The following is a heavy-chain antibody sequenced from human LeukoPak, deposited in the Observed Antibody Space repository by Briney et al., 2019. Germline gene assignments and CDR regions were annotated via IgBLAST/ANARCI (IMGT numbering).Heavy chain of an antibody. CDR2: IYYSGNL. CDR3: ARVTGLGIFDY. J-gene: IGHJ4*02. V-gene: IGHV4-31*03. D-gene: IGHD7-27*01. Sequence: SETLSLTCTVSGGSISSGGYYWTWIRQHPAKGLEWIGYIYYSGNLYYNPSLKSRITISVDTSKNQFSLKLSSVTAADTAVYYCARVTGLGIFDYWGQGTLVTVSS. CDR1: GGSISSGGYY.